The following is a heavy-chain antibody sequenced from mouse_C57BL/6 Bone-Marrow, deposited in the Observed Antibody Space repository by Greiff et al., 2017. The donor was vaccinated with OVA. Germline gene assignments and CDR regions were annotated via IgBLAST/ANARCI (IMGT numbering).Heavy chain of an antibody. CDR2: IWSGGST. J-gene: IGHJ1*03. CDR3: ARNYGSSPLLDV. Sequence: VKLVESGPGLVQPSQSLSITCTVSGFSLTSYGVHWVRQSPGKGLEWLGVIWSGGSTDYNAAFISRLSISKDNSKSQVFFKMNSLQADDTAIYYCARNYGSSPLLDVWGTGTTVTVSS. CDR1: GFSLTSYG. V-gene: IGHV2-2*01. D-gene: IGHD1-1*01.